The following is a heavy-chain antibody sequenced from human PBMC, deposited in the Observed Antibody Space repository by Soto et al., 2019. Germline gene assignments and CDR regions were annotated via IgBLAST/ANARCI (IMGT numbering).Heavy chain of an antibody. CDR3: ARDLEVVQAAMVGY. CDR2: ISPYNGNT. Sequence: ASVKVSCKASGYIFTSYGISWVRQAPGQGLEWMGWISPYNGNTNYAQKLQGRVTMTTDTSTNTAYMELRSLRSDDTAVYYCARDLEVVQAAMVGYWGQGTLVTVSS. D-gene: IGHD2-2*01. J-gene: IGHJ4*02. CDR1: GYIFTSYG. V-gene: IGHV1-18*01.